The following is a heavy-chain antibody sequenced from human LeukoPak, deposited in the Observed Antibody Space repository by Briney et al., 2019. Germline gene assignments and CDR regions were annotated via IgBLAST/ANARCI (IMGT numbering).Heavy chain of an antibody. CDR2: IRDRGDDT. CDR3: ATKEVWFDP. CDR1: GFTFSDYY. Sequence: PGGSLRLSCAASGFTFSDYYMSWIRQAPGKGLEWVSTIRDRGDDTYYAHSVKGRFTISRDNSKNTLYLQMNSLTAEDTAIYYCATKEVWFDPWGQGILVTVSS. V-gene: IGHV3-23*01. J-gene: IGHJ5*02.